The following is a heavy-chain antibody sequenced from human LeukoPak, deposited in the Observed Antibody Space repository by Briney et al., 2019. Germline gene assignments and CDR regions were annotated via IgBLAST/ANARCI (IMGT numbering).Heavy chain of an antibody. CDR3: AKATMIVVVTMVAFDY. CDR1: GFTFSSYA. J-gene: IGHJ4*02. V-gene: IGHV3-23*01. CDR2: ISGSGGST. Sequence: GGSLRLSCAASGFTFSSYAVSWVRQAPGKGLEWVSAISGSGGSTYYADSVKGRFTISRDNSKNTLYLQMNSLRAEDTAVYYCAKATMIVVVTMVAFDYWGQGTLVTVSS. D-gene: IGHD3-22*01.